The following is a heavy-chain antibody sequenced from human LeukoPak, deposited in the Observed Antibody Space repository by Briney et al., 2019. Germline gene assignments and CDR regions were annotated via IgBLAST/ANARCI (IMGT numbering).Heavy chain of an antibody. CDR1: GFTFPNYW. J-gene: IGHJ4*02. CDR3: AKDRVSVAGSYDS. CDR2: IKSGGSDK. Sequence: GGSLRLSCAASGFTFPNYWMGWVRQAPGKGLEWVASIKSGGSDKYYVDSVKGRFTISRDDAKNSLYLEMNSLRVEDTAMYYCAKDRVSVAGSYDSWGQGTLVTVSS. D-gene: IGHD6-19*01. V-gene: IGHV3-7*03.